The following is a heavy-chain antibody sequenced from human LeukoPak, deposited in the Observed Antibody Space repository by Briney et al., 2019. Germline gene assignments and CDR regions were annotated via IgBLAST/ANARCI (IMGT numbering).Heavy chain of an antibody. J-gene: IGHJ6*03. CDR3: TTAPWGYSGYDSASDYYYMDV. Sequence: GGSLRLSCATSGFNFNDAWMSWVRQAPGKGLEWVGRIKSKTDGGTTDYAAPVKGRFTISRDDSKNTLYLQMNSLKTEDTAVYYCTTAPWGYSGYDSASDYYYMDVWGKGTTVTVSS. CDR1: GFNFNDAW. V-gene: IGHV3-15*01. D-gene: IGHD5-12*01. CDR2: IKSKTDGGTT.